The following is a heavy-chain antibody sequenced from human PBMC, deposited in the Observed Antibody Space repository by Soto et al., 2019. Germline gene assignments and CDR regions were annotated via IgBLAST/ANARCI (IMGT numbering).Heavy chain of an antibody. V-gene: IGHV1-69*06. J-gene: IGHJ4*02. CDR2: IIPIFGTA. CDR1: GGTFSSYA. D-gene: IGHD2-2*02. Sequence: SVKVSCKASGGTFSSYAISWVRQAPGQGLEWMGGIIPIFGTANYAQKFQGRVTITADKSTSTAYMELSSLRSEDTAVYYCARGRVVVPAAIPYFDYWGQGTLVTVSS. CDR3: ARGRVVVPAAIPYFDY.